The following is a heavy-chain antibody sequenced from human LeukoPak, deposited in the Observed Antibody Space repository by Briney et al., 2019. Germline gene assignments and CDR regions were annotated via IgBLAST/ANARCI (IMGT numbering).Heavy chain of an antibody. CDR1: GFTFSISA. D-gene: IGHD2-2*02. CDR2: INNVASHM. V-gene: IGHV3-21*04. J-gene: IGHJ5*02. CDR3: AKAADGVPPGKPLNWFDP. Sequence: GGSLRLSCSASGFTFSISAMNWVRQAPGKGLEWVSSINNVASHMYYADSVKGRFTISRDDAKNTLYLQMNSLRAEDTAVYYCAKAADGVPPGKPLNWFDPRGQGTLVTVSS.